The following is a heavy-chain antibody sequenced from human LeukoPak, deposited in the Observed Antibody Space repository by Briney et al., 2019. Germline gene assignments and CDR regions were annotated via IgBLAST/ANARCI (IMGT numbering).Heavy chain of an antibody. CDR2: IYYSGST. J-gene: IGHJ4*02. Sequence: SETLSLTCTVSGGSISSYYWSWIRQPPGKGLEWIGYIYYSGSTNYNPSLKSRVTISVDTSKNQFSLKLSSGTAADTAVYYCARHGYSYGPGFDYWGQGTLVTVSS. V-gene: IGHV4-59*01. CDR1: GGSISSYY. D-gene: IGHD5-18*01. CDR3: ARHGYSYGPGFDY.